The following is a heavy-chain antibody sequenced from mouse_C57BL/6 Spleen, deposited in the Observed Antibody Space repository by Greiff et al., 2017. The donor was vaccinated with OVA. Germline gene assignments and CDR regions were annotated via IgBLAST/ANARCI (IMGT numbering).Heavy chain of an antibody. Sequence: EVQLVESGGGLVQPGGSLKLSCAASGFTFSDYYMYWVRQTPEKRLEWVAYISNGGGSTYYPDTVKGRFTISRDNAKNTLYLQMSRLKSEDTAMYYCARQAYYSNYGFDYWGQGTTLTVSS. V-gene: IGHV5-12*01. CDR1: GFTFSDYY. D-gene: IGHD2-5*01. CDR3: ARQAYYSNYGFDY. J-gene: IGHJ2*01. CDR2: ISNGGGST.